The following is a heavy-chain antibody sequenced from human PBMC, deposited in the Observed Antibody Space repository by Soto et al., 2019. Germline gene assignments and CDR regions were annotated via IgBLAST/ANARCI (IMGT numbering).Heavy chain of an antibody. V-gene: IGHV3-30-3*01. D-gene: IGHD2-15*01. Sequence: GGSLRLSCAASGFTFSSYAMHWVRQAPGKGLEWVAVISYDGSNKYYADSVKGRFTISRDNSKNTLYLQMNSLRAEDTAVYYCAREQNVVVPSRPDQRNNWFDPWGQGTLVTVSS. CDR1: GFTFSSYA. CDR3: AREQNVVVPSRPDQRNNWFDP. J-gene: IGHJ5*02. CDR2: ISYDGSNK.